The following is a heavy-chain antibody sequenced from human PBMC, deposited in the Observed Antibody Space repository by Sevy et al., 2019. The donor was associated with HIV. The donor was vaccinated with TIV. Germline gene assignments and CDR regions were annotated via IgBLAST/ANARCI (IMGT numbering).Heavy chain of an antibody. J-gene: IGHJ6*02. D-gene: IGHD6-6*01. Sequence: GGSLRLSCAASGFTFSSYGVNWVRQAPGKGLEWVAVISYDGNNRYYADSVKGRFTISRDNSKNTLYLQMNSLRAGDTAVYYCARGLAALPGYYYGMDVWGLGTTVTVSS. CDR1: GFTFSSYG. V-gene: IGHV3-30-3*01. CDR2: ISYDGNNR. CDR3: ARGLAALPGYYYGMDV.